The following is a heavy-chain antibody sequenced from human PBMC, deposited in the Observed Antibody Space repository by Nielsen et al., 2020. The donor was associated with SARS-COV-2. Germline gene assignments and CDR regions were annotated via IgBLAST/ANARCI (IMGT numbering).Heavy chain of an antibody. CDR3: ARGAVTTFYYYTMDV. V-gene: IGHV4-39*07. D-gene: IGHD6-19*01. J-gene: IGHJ6*02. Sequence: SETLSLTCTVSGGSISSSSYYWGWIRQPPGKGLEWIGSIYYSGSTYYNPSLKSRVTISVDTPNNRFSLKLTSVTAADTAVYYCARGAVTTFYYYTMDVWGQGTTVTVSS. CDR2: IYYSGST. CDR1: GGSISSSSYY.